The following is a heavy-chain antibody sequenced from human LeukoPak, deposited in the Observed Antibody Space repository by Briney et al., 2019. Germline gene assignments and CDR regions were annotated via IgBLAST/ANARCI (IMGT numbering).Heavy chain of an antibody. CDR1: GFTFSTYN. J-gene: IGHJ4*02. CDR3: VRDNSRGQSLGVIY. Sequence: AGGSLRLPCAASGFTFSTYNMNWVRQAPGKGLEWISYINADSNTIQYADSVRGRFTTSRDNGKNSLYLQMNSLRAEDTAMYYCVRDNSRGQSLGVIYWGQGSLVTVSS. D-gene: IGHD3-22*01. V-gene: IGHV3-48*01. CDR2: INADSNTI.